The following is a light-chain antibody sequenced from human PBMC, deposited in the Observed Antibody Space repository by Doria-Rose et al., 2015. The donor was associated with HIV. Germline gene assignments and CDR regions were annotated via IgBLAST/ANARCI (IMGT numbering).Light chain of an antibody. V-gene: IGKV1-33*01. Sequence: DIQLTQSPSSLSASVGDRVTISCQASQDINNCLNWYQQKPGKAPKLLIYDASILETGVPSRFSGSGSVIDFNFTVSSLQPEDIATYYCQQYENLPLTFGGGTKIEI. CDR1: QDINNC. J-gene: IGKJ4*01. CDR3: QQYENLPLT. CDR2: DAS.